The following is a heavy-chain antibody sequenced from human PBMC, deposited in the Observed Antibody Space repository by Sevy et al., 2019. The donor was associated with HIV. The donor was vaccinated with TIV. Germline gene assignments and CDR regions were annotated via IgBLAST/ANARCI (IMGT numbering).Heavy chain of an antibody. CDR3: ARVDWNDDYYYSYYMDV. CDR1: GYTFTGYY. D-gene: IGHD1-1*01. CDR2: INPNSGGT. V-gene: IGHV1-2*02. J-gene: IGHJ6*03. Sequence: ASVNVSCKASGYTFTGYYMHWVRQAPGQGLEWMGWINPNSGGTNYAQKFQGRVTMTRDTSISTAYMELSRLRSDDTAVYYCARVDWNDDYYYSYYMDVWGKGTTVTVSS.